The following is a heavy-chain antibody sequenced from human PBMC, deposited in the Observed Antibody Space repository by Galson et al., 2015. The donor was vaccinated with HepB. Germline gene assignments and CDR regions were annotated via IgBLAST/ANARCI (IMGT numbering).Heavy chain of an antibody. CDR2: LNPSGDRT. Sequence: SVKVSCKASGYAFTNYYIHWVRQAPGQGLEWMGALNPSGDRTSYAQNFQGRITLTRDTSTSTVYMDLSSLRSDDTAVYYCARDLGSGWYAFDIWGQGTMVTVSS. J-gene: IGHJ3*02. D-gene: IGHD6-19*01. CDR3: ARDLGSGWYAFDI. V-gene: IGHV1-46*01. CDR1: GYAFTNYY.